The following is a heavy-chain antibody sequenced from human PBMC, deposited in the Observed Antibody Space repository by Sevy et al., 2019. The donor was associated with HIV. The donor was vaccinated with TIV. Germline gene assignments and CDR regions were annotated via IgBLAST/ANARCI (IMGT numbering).Heavy chain of an antibody. J-gene: IGHJ6*03. CDR3: ARDSLPPRYGSGGSCYPISGYYMDV. Sequence: GGSLRLSCAASGFTFSSYSMNWVRQAPGKGLEWVSSISSSSSYIYYADSVKGRFTISRDNAKNSLYLQMNSLRAEDTAVYYCARDSLPPRYGSGGSCYPISGYYMDVWGKGTTVTVSS. V-gene: IGHV3-21*01. CDR1: GFTFSSYS. D-gene: IGHD2-15*01. CDR2: ISSSSSYI.